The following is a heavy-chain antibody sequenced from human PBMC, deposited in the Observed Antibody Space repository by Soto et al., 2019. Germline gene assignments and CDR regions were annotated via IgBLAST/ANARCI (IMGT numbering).Heavy chain of an antibody. CDR1: TGSITSGDYF. J-gene: IGHJ4*02. V-gene: IGHV4-39*01. CDR3: AGVVVGATRQTGSDH. CDR2: MHSSGGT. Sequence: QLLESGRGLVKPSETLSLTCTVSTGSITSGDYFWGWIRQPPGKGLEFIGSMHSSGGTYYSPSLKSRVSISMDKSKNQFSLKLTSVTTADTAVYFCAGVVVGATRQTGSDHWGQGTLVTVS. D-gene: IGHD2-15*01.